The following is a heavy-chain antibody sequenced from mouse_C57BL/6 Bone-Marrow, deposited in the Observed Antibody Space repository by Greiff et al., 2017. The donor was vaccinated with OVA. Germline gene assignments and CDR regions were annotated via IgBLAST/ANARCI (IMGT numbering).Heavy chain of an antibody. Sequence: QVQLQQPGAELVRPGTSVKLSCKASGYTFTNYWMHWVKQRPGQGLEWIGVIAPSDSYINYNQKFKGRATLTVDTSSSTAYMHLSSLTSEDSAVYYCAHCGSRLYLHYWGQGTSVTVSS. J-gene: IGHJ2*02. D-gene: IGHD1-1*01. V-gene: IGHV1-59*01. CDR3: AHCGSRLYLHY. CDR1: GYTFTNYW. CDR2: IAPSDSYI.